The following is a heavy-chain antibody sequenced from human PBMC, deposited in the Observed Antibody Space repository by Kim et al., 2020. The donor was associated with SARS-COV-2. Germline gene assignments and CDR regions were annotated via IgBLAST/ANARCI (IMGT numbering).Heavy chain of an antibody. CDR1: GGSISSYY. CDR3: ASSGAYDFWSGYYPMWY. V-gene: IGHV4-59*13. CDR2: IYYSGST. Sequence: SETLSLTCTVSGGSISSYYWSWIRQPPGKGLEWIGYIYYSGSTNYNPSLKSRVTISVDTSKNQFSLKLSSVTAADTAVYYCASSGAYDFWSGYYPMWYWGQGTLVTVSS. J-gene: IGHJ4*02. D-gene: IGHD3-3*01.